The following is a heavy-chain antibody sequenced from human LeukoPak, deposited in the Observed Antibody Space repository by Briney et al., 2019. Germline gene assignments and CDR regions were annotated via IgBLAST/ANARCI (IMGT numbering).Heavy chain of an antibody. Sequence: ASVKVSCKASGYTFTTYDINWVRQATGQGLEWTGWMNPNSGDTGYAQKFQGRVTMTRNTSISTAYMELSSLRSEDTAVYYCARGRYSSGFSYYFDYWGQGTLVTVSS. CDR1: GYTFTTYD. CDR3: ARGRYSSGFSYYFDY. CDR2: MNPNSGDT. J-gene: IGHJ4*02. V-gene: IGHV1-8*01. D-gene: IGHD6-19*01.